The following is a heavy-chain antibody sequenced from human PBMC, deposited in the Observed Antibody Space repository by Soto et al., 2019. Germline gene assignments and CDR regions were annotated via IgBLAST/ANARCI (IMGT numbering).Heavy chain of an antibody. J-gene: IGHJ3*02. CDR3: ARSDMTVAAAFNI. CDR2: INAGNGNT. Sequence: QAQLVQSGAEVKKPGASVKVSCKASGYTITNYAIHWLRQAPGQGLERMGRINAGNGNTKYSQNFQGRVTTTRVPSARTAYLELSSLRSQDTAVYFCARSDMTVAAAFNIWGQGTKVTVSS. CDR1: GYTITNYA. D-gene: IGHD6-19*01. V-gene: IGHV1-3*01.